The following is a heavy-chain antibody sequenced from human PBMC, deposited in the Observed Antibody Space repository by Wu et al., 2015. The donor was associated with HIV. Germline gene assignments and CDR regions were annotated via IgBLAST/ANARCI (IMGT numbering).Heavy chain of an antibody. CDR1: GYIFSDFG. CDR2: ISAQNGNR. V-gene: IGHV1-18*01. CDR3: ARGHYYDTSSSPMY. Sequence: VQLVQSGGEVKKPGASVKVACKSSGYIFSDFGIHWVRQAPEEGLEWMGWISAQNGNRKYAQKFQGRVTLTTETSSSTAYMELRSLISDDTAVYFCARGHYYDTSSSPMYWGPGTRVTVSS. J-gene: IGHJ4*02. D-gene: IGHD3-22*01.